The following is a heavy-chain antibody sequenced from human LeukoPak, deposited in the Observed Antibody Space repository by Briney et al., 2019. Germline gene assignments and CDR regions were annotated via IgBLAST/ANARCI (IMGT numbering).Heavy chain of an antibody. J-gene: IGHJ4*02. D-gene: IGHD2-8*01. CDR2: IYSGGST. V-gene: IGHV3-66*01. CDR1: GFTVSSNY. Sequence: QPGGSLRLSCAASGFTVSSNYMSWVRQAPGKGLEWVSVIYSGGSTYYADSVKGRFTISRDNSKNTLYLQMNSLRAEDTAVYYCARDVEDIVLMVRDYWGQGTLVTVSS. CDR3: ARDVEDIVLMVRDY.